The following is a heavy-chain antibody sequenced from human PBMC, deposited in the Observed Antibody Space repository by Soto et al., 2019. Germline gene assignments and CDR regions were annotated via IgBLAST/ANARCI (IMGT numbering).Heavy chain of an antibody. D-gene: IGHD1-20*01. J-gene: IGHJ5*02. Sequence: GGSLRLSCAASGFTFGSYSMNWVRQAPGKGLEWVSYINTRSTTMYYADSVKGRFTISRDNAKDSLYLQMNSLRVEDTAVFYCAKDHDPHITGPSDLWGQGTLVTV. CDR1: GFTFGSYS. CDR3: AKDHDPHITGPSDL. V-gene: IGHV3-48*01. CDR2: INTRSTTM.